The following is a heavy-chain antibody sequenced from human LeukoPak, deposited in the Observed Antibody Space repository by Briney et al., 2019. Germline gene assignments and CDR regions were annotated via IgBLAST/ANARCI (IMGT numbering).Heavy chain of an antibody. CDR2: ISGSDDNT. V-gene: IGHV3-23*01. Sequence: GGSLRLSCAASGFTFNNYAMSWVRQAPGKGLEWVSTISGSDDNTYYADSVKGRFTISRDISKNILYLQMNSLRADDTAVYYCANDFDHWGQGTLVTVSS. CDR1: GFTFNNYA. CDR3: ANDFDH. J-gene: IGHJ4*02.